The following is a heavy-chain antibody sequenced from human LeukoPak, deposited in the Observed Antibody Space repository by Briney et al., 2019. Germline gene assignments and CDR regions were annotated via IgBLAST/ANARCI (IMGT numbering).Heavy chain of an antibody. J-gene: IGHJ4*02. CDR3: ARYRNGFDY. Sequence: GGSLRLSCAASGFTFSGYSMNWVRQAPGKGLEWVSSISSSSSTKDYADSVKGRFTISRDNAKNSLYLQRNSLRDEDTAVYYCARYRNGFDYWGQGTLVAVSS. CDR1: GFTFSGYS. CDR2: ISSSSSTK. V-gene: IGHV3-48*02. D-gene: IGHD1-1*01.